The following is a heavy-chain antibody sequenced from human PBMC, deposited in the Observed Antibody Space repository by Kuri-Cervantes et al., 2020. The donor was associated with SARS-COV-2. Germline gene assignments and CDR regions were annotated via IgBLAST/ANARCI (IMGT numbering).Heavy chain of an antibody. Sequence: APVKVSCKASGYTFTSYGISWVRQAPVQGLEWMGWINAYNGNTNYAQKLQGRVTMTTDTSTSTAYMELRSLRSDDTGVYYCAREIERGTVVIAYMGYLDYWGQGTLVTVSS. CDR1: GYTFTSYG. D-gene: IGHD4-23*01. V-gene: IGHV1-18*01. J-gene: IGHJ4*02. CDR2: INAYNGNT. CDR3: AREIERGTVVIAYMGYLDY.